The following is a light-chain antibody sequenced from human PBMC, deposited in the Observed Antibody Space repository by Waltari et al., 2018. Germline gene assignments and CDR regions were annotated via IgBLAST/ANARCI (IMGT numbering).Light chain of an antibody. J-gene: IGKJ1*01. V-gene: IGKV3-20*01. CDR2: HAS. Sequence: EVVLMQSQGTLSLSPGERATLSCRASQSVGKYLAWYQQNPGQAPRLLIYHASTMAPCIPDRFSGSGSGTDFSLTISRLEPEDFAVYYCQKYDYLPATFGQGTKVEIK. CDR1: QSVGKY. CDR3: QKYDYLPAT.